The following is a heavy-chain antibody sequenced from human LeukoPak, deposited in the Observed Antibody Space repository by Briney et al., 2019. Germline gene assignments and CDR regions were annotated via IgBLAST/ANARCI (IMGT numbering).Heavy chain of an antibody. Sequence: PSETLSLTCAVYGGSFSGYYWSWIRQPPGKGLEWIGEINHSGSTNYNPSLKSRVTISVDTSKNQFSLKLSSVTAADTAVYYCARSLYYSWYFDLWGRGTLVTVSS. J-gene: IGHJ2*01. D-gene: IGHD3-10*01. V-gene: IGHV4-34*01. CDR1: GGSFSGYY. CDR3: ARSLYYSWYFDL. CDR2: INHSGST.